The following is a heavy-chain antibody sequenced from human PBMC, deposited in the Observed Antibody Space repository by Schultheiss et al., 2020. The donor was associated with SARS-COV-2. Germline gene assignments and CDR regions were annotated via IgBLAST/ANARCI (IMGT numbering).Heavy chain of an antibody. D-gene: IGHD3-22*01. CDR3: ASSRRGSSGYSLYWYFDL. J-gene: IGHJ2*01. CDR1: GYSISSGYY. V-gene: IGHV4-38-2*02. Sequence: SETLSLTCTVSGYSISSGYYWGWIRQPPGKGLEWIGSIYHSGSTYYNPSLKSRVTISVDTSKNQFSLKLSSVTAADTAVYYCASSRRGSSGYSLYWYFDLWGRGTLVTVSS. CDR2: IYHSGST.